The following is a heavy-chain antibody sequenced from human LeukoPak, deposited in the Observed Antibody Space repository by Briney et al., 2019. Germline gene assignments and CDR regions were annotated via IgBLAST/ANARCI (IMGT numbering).Heavy chain of an antibody. V-gene: IGHV3-43D*03. Sequence: GGSLRLSCAASGFTFDDYAMHWVRQAPGKGLEWVSLISWDGGSTYYADSVKGRFTISRDNSKNSLYLQMNSLRAEDTAVYYCAKDKPLTSCYGSGRWFDLWGQGTLVTVSS. D-gene: IGHD3-10*01. CDR3: AKDKPLTSCYGSGRWFDL. CDR2: ISWDGGST. CDR1: GFTFDDYA. J-gene: IGHJ5*02.